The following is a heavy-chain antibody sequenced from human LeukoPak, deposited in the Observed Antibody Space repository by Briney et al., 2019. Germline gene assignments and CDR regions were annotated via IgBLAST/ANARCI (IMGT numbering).Heavy chain of an antibody. J-gene: IGHJ4*02. D-gene: IGHD3-22*01. CDR3: AKDGGGYYDSSGYSTHDY. CDR1: GFTFSTYW. Sequence: GGSLRLSCAASGFTFSTYWMHWVRQAPGKGLEWVSAISGSGGSTYYADSVKGRFTISRDNSKNTLYLQMNSLRAEDTAVYYCAKDGGGYYDSSGYSTHDYWGQGTLVTVSS. CDR2: ISGSGGST. V-gene: IGHV3-23*01.